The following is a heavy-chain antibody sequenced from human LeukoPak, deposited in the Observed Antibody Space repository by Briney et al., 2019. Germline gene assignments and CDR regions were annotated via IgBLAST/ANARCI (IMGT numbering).Heavy chain of an antibody. D-gene: IGHD3-10*01. CDR3: ARDRESITMVRGVISYYYGMDV. CDR2: TYYRSEWYN. V-gene: IGHV6-1*01. J-gene: IGHJ6*02. CDR1: GDSVSSNSAA. Sequence: SQTLSLTCAISGDSVSSNSAAWNWIRQSPSRGLEWLGRTYYRSEWYNDYAVSVKSRITINPDTSKNQFSLQLNSVTPEDTAVYYCARDRESITMVRGVISYYYGMDVWGQGTTVTVSS.